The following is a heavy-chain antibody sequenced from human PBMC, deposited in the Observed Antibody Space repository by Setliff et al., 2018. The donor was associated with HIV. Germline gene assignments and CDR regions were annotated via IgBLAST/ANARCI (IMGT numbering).Heavy chain of an antibody. CDR2: IYTTGST. J-gene: IGHJ2*01. CDR1: GDSISNYY. V-gene: IGHV4-4*09. D-gene: IGHD1-7*01. Sequence: TSETLSLTCTVSGDSISNYYWSWVRQPPGKGLEWIGYIYTTGSTNCNPSLKSRVTISVDTSKNQFSLKLSSVTAADTAVYYCARALGSRYNWNYRYWYFDLWGRGTLVTVSS. CDR3: ARALGSRYNWNYRYWYFDL.